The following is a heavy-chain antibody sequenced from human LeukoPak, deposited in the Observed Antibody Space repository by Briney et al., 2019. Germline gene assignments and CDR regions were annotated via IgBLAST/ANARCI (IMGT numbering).Heavy chain of an antibody. Sequence: SETLSLTCAVSGYSLGKNYYWGWIRQPPGKGLEWIGRIYGTGSTSYNPSLMNRVTMSVDTSKNHFSLKLTSVTAADTAVYYCARYDSRGSTSTRFDYWGQGILVTVSS. J-gene: IGHJ4*02. CDR1: GYSLGKNYY. CDR2: IYGTGST. D-gene: IGHD3-16*01. CDR3: ARYDSRGSTSTRFDY. V-gene: IGHV4-38-2*01.